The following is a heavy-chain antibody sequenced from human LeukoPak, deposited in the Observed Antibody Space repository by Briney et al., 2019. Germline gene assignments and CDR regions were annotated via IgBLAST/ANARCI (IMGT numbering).Heavy chain of an antibody. D-gene: IGHD5-18*01. V-gene: IGHV3-30-3*01. CDR3: AKDGSGRGYSYGYGDY. CDR2: ISKDGSNK. Sequence: PGGSLRLSCAVSGFTFSSYAMHWVRQAPGKGLEWVAVISKDGSNKYYADSVKGRFTISRDNSKNTLYLQMNSLRAEDTAVYYCAKDGSGRGYSYGYGDYWGQGTLVTVSS. CDR1: GFTFSSYA. J-gene: IGHJ4*02.